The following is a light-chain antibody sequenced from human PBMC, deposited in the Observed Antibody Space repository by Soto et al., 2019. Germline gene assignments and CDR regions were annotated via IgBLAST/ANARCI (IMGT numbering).Light chain of an antibody. CDR2: GAS. J-gene: IGKJ1*01. Sequence: EIVLTQSPATLSLSPGERATLSCRASQSVSSYLAWYQQKPGQAPRLLIYGASTRATGIPARFSGSGSGTEFTLTISSLEPEDFAVYYCQHYDTSLRTFGPGTKVDIK. V-gene: IGKV3-11*01. CDR3: QHYDTSLRT. CDR1: QSVSSY.